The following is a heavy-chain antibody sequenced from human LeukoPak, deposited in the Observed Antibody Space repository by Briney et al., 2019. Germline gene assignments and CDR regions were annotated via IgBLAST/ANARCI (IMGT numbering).Heavy chain of an antibody. Sequence: ASVKVSCKASGYTFTSYDINWVGQATGQGLEWMGWMNPNRGNTGYAQKFQGRVTMTRNTSISTAYIELSSLRSEDTAVYYCARDRRIAAAGTGKNWLDPCGQGTLVTVSS. D-gene: IGHD6-13*01. CDR3: ARDRRIAAAGTGKNWLDP. CDR1: GYTFTSYD. CDR2: MNPNRGNT. J-gene: IGHJ5*02. V-gene: IGHV1-8*01.